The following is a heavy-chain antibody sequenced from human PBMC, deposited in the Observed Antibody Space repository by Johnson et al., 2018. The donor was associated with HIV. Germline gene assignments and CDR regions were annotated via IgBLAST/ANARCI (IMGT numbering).Heavy chain of an antibody. J-gene: IGHJ3*02. CDR2: ISYDGSNK. Sequence: QVQLVESGGGVVQPGRSLRLSCAASGITFSDYAMHWVRQAPGKGLEWVAVISYDGSNKYYADSVKGRFTISRDHSKNTLYLQINSLRAEDTAVYYCARDRVLLWFGESPLDAFDIWGQGTLVTVSS. CDR1: GITFSDYA. D-gene: IGHD3-10*01. V-gene: IGHV3-30-3*01. CDR3: ARDRVLLWFGESPLDAFDI.